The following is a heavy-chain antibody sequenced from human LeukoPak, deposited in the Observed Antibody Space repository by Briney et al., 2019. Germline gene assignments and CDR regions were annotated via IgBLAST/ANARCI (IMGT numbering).Heavy chain of an antibody. CDR2: ISGTGVGT. Sequence: GGSLRLSCAASGFTFMNSAMSWVRQAPGKGLEWVSTISGTGVGTFYADSVKGRLTISRDNPKNTLYLQMNSLRAEDTAVYYCAKNNWNDMPFVDYWGQGTLVTVSS. CDR1: GFTFMNSA. V-gene: IGHV3-23*01. CDR3: AKNNWNDMPFVDY. J-gene: IGHJ4*02. D-gene: IGHD1-20*01.